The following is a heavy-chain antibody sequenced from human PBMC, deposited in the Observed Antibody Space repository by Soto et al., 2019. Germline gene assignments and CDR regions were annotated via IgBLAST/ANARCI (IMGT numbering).Heavy chain of an antibody. CDR3: ARLLEGYYYYGMDV. CDR2: IYHSGST. Sequence: SETLSLTCAVSGGSISSSNWWSWVRQPPGKGLEWIGEIYHSGSTNYNPSLKSRVTISVDKSKNQFSLKLSSVTAAGTAVYYCARLLEGYYYYGMDVWGQGTTVTVSS. J-gene: IGHJ6*02. V-gene: IGHV4-4*02. CDR1: GGSISSSNW.